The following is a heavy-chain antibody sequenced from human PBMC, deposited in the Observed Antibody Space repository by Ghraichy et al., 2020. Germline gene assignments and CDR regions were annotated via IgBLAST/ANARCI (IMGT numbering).Heavy chain of an antibody. CDR1: GGSFSGYY. CDR2: INHSGST. D-gene: IGHD5-24*01. V-gene: IGHV4-34*01. Sequence: SETLSLTCAVYGGSFSGYYWSWIRQPPGKGLEWIGEINHSGSTNYNPSLKSRVTISVDTSKNQFSLKLSSVTAADTAVYYCARERRVEMATIGGRDYYYYYGMDVWGQGTTVTVSS. J-gene: IGHJ6*02. CDR3: ARERRVEMATIGGRDYYYYYGMDV.